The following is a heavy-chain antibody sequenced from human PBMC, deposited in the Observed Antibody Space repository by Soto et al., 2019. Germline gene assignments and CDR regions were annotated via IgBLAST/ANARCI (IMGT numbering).Heavy chain of an antibody. CDR3: AEDNAGVDTVTTNFDC. D-gene: IGHD5-12*01. CDR1: GFTFDDYA. Sequence: EVQLVESGGGLVQPGRSLRLSCVASGFTFDDYAMHWVRQAPGKGLEWVSGINWTNDSIAYADSVKGRFTISRDNAENTLYLQMNSLRPDNTALYYCAEDNAGVDTVTTNFDCWGQGTLVTVSS. V-gene: IGHV3-9*01. J-gene: IGHJ4*02. CDR2: INWTNDSI.